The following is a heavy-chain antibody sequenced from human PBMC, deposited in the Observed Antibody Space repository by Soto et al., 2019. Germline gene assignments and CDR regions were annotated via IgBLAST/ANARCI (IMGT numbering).Heavy chain of an antibody. J-gene: IGHJ4*02. Sequence: EVHLLESGGGLVQPGESLRLSCAASGFTFSSYDMSWVRQAPGKGLEWASIISGSGDAKYYADSVKGRFTISRDNSKNTMYLQMDSLRAEDTAVYYCAKDFDSDETSHGPNDYWGQGTLVTVSS. D-gene: IGHD3-22*01. CDR3: AKDFDSDETSHGPNDY. V-gene: IGHV3-23*01. CDR2: ISGSGDAK. CDR1: GFTFSSYD.